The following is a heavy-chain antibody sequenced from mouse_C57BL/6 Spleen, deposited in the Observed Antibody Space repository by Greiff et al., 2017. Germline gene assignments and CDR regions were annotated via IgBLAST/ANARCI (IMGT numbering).Heavy chain of an antibody. J-gene: IGHJ3*01. CDR1: GYTFTSYW. D-gene: IGHD2-4*01. Sequence: QVQLQQPGAELVMPGASVKLSCKASGYTFTSYWMHWVKQRPGQGLEWIGEIEPSDSYTNYNQKFKGKSTLTVDKSSSTAYMQLSSLTSEDSAVYYCARVDDYDEGFAYWGQGTLVTVSA. CDR2: IEPSDSYT. CDR3: ARVDDYDEGFAY. V-gene: IGHV1-69*01.